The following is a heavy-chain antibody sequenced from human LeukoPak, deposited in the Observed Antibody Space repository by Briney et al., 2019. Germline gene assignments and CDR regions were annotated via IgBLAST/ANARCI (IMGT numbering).Heavy chain of an antibody. CDR3: AKVSYYDSSGYSYFDY. CDR2: ISGSGGST. Sequence: RGSLRLSCAASGFTFRSYAMSGVRQAPGRGLEWVSAISGSGGSTYYADSVKGRFTISRDNAKNTLYLQMNSLRAEDTTVYYCAKVSYYDSSGYSYFDYWGQGTLVTVSS. CDR1: GFTFRSYA. J-gene: IGHJ4*02. D-gene: IGHD3-22*01. V-gene: IGHV3-23*01.